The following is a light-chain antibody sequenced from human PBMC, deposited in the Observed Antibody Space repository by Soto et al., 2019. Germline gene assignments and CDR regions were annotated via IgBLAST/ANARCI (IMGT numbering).Light chain of an antibody. CDR2: EGI. CDR3: CSYVGATTYV. Sequence: QSVLTQPASVSGSPGQSITISCTGTSSTVGGFNVVSWCQQHPGKAHTVFIYEGIKRPSGVSNRFSGSNSGSTASLTSSGRQAEDEADYYCCSYVGATTYVFGTGTKGTVL. J-gene: IGLJ1*01. V-gene: IGLV2-23*01. CDR1: SSTVGGFNV.